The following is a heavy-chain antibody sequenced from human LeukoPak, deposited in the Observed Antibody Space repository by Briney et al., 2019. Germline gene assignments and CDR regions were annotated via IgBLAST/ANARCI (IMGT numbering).Heavy chain of an antibody. J-gene: IGHJ4*02. CDR1: GFTFSSYS. CDR3: ARDLGEVVAEPLSFDY. V-gene: IGHV3-48*01. D-gene: IGHD2-15*01. Sequence: PGGSLRLSCAASGFTFSSYSMNWVRQAPGKGLGWVSYISSSSNSIYYADSVKGRFTISRDNAKNSLYLQMNSLRAEDTAVYYCARDLGEVVAEPLSFDYWGQGTLVTVSS. CDR2: ISSSSNSI.